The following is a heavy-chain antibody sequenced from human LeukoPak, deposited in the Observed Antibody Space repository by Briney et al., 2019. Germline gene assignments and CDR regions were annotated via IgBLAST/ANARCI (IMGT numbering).Heavy chain of an antibody. D-gene: IGHD4-23*01. CDR2: IYYSGST. Sequence: PGGSLRLSCAASGFTFSDYYMDWVRQPPGKGLEWIGSIYYSGSTYYNPSLKSRVTISVDTSKNQFSLKLSSVTAADTAVYYCARVYDYGGNANFDYWGQGTLVTVSS. CDR1: GFTFSDYY. V-gene: IGHV4-38-2*01. J-gene: IGHJ4*02. CDR3: ARVYDYGGNANFDY.